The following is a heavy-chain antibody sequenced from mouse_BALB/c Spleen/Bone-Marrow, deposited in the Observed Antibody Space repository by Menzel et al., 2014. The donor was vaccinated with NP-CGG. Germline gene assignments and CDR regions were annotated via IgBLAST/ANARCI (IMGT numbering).Heavy chain of an antibody. V-gene: IGHV14-3*02. CDR2: IDPANGNT. Sequence: EVKVVESGAELVKPGASVKLSCTASGFNIKDTYMHWVKPRPEQGLEWIGRIDPANGNTKYDPKFQGKATITADTSSNTAYLQLSSLTSEDTAVYYCARWGKLGRGYFDVWGAGTTVTVSS. CDR1: GFNIKDTY. D-gene: IGHD4-1*01. CDR3: ARWGKLGRGYFDV. J-gene: IGHJ1*01.